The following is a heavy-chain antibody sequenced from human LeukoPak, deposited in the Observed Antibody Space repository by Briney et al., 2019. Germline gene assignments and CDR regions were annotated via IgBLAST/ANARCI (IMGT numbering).Heavy chain of an antibody. V-gene: IGHV4-4*07. J-gene: IGHJ4*02. CDR3: ARGTEKTRISGYYSFDH. CDR2: VYTSGTT. Sequence: SETLPLTCTVSGVSISGYFWTWIRQPAGKELEWIGRVYTSGTTYYNPSLESRVTISLDTFNNQFSLRVTSVTAADTAIYYCARGTEKTRISGYYSFDHWGRGLLVTVSS. CDR1: GVSISGYF. D-gene: IGHD5-12*01.